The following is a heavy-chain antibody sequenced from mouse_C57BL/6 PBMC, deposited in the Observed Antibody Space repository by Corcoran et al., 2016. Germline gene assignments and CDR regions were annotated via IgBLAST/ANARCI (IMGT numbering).Heavy chain of an antibody. D-gene: IGHD1-1*01. CDR2: INPNNGGT. CDR3: ARIVYGSLVDY. Sequence: EVQLQQSGPELVKPGASVKIPCKASGYTFTDYNMDWVKQSHGKSLEWIGDINPNNGGTIYNQKFKGKATLTVDKSSSTAYMELRSLTSEDTAVYYCARIVYGSLVDYWGQGTTLTVSS. J-gene: IGHJ2*01. CDR1: GYTFTDYN. V-gene: IGHV1-18*01.